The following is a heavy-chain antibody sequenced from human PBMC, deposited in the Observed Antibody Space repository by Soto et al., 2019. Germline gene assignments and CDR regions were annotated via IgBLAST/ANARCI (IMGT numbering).Heavy chain of an antibody. Sequence: QVQLVQSGAEVKKPGASVKVSCNASGYTFTSYDINWVRQAPGQGLEWMGWMNPNSGNTGYAQKFQGRVSMTRNTSIRTAYMELSSLRSEDTAVYYCAIGPCDSYALWWFDPWGQGTLVTVSS. CDR3: AIGPCDSYALWWFDP. CDR2: MNPNSGNT. V-gene: IGHV1-8*01. D-gene: IGHD5-18*01. CDR1: GYTFTSYD. J-gene: IGHJ5*02.